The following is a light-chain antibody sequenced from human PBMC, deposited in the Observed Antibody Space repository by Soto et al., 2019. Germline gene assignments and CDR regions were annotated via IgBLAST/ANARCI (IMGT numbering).Light chain of an antibody. Sequence: EIVMTQSPATLSVSPGERATLSCRASQSVSSNLAWYQQKPGQAPRLLIYGASTRATGIPARSSGSGSGTDFPLTVSSLQSEDCAVYYCQQYNNSPPWTFGQGTKVEIK. V-gene: IGKV3-15*01. CDR3: QQYNNSPPWT. J-gene: IGKJ1*01. CDR1: QSVSSN. CDR2: GAS.